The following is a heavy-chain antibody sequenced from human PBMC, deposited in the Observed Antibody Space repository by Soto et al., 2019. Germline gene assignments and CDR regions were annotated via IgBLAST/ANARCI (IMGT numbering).Heavy chain of an antibody. CDR1: GFTFSDYY. CDR2: ISSSSSSYT. V-gene: IGHV3-11*06. D-gene: IGHD3-22*01. CDR3: ARDFWGTYYYDSSGYYFDY. J-gene: IGHJ4*02. Sequence: GGSLRLSCAASGFTFSDYYMSWIRQAPGKGLEWVSYISSSSSSYTNYADSVKGRFTISRDNAKNSLYLQMNSLRAEDTAVYYCARDFWGTYYYDSSGYYFDYWGQGTLVTVSS.